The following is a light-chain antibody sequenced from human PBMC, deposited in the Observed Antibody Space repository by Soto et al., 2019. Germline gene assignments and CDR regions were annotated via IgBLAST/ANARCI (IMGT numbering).Light chain of an antibody. CDR1: SSDVGAYNY. V-gene: IGLV2-14*01. Sequence: QSALTQPASVSGSPGQSITISCTGTSSDVGAYNYVSWYQQYPGKAPKLMLFEVSNRPSGVSNRFSGSKSGNTASLTISGLQAEDEADYYCSSYTSGSTVIFGEGTKLTVL. CDR3: SSYTSGSTVI. J-gene: IGLJ2*01. CDR2: EVS.